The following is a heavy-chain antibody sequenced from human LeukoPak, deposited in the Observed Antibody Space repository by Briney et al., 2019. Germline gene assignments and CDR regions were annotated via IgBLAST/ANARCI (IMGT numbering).Heavy chain of an antibody. Sequence: PSETLSLTRTVSGISLNNYYWSWIRQPPGKGLEWIGDIYYTGSANYSPSLKSRATLSLGTSKNQFSLRAGSVTAADTPVDYLPGWVQLAYGYFDSWGEGTLFTVSS. CDR3: PGWVQLAYGYFDS. V-gene: IGHV4-59*08. J-gene: IGHJ4*02. CDR1: GISLNNYY. CDR2: IYYTGSA. D-gene: IGHD5-18*01.